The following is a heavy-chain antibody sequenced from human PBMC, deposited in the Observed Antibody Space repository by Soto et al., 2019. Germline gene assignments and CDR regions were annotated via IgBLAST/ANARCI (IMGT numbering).Heavy chain of an antibody. CDR1: GFTFTTSA. CDR2: INAGNGNT. V-gene: IGHV1-3*01. Sequence: GASVKVSCKASGFTFTTSAIHWVRQARGQRLEWMGWINAGNGNTKYSQKFQGRVTITRDTSASTAYMELSSLRSEDTAVYYCARESFTPILTGSDYWGQGTLVTVSS. CDR3: ARESFTPILTGSDY. J-gene: IGHJ4*02. D-gene: IGHD3-9*01.